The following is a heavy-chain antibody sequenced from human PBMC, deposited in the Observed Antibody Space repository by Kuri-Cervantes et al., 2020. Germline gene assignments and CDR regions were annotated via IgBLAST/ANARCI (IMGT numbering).Heavy chain of an antibody. J-gene: IGHJ6*02. CDR1: GYTSTGYY. CDR2: INPNSGGT. CDR3: ASTVTTFYGMDV. V-gene: IGHV1-2*02. D-gene: IGHD4-17*01. Sequence: ASVKVSCKASGYTSTGYYMHWVRQAPGQGLEWMGWINPNSGGTNYAQKFQGRVTMTRDTSISTAYMELSRLRSDDTAVYYCASTVTTFYGMDVWGQGTTVTVSS.